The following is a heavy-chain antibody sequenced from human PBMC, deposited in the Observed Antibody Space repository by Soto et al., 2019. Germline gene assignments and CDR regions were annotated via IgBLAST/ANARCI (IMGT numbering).Heavy chain of an antibody. Sequence: ASVKVSCQVSGYTLTELSMHWVRQAPGKGLEWMGGFDPEDGETIYAQKFQGRVTMTEDTSTDTAYMELSSLRSEDTAVYYCVKIHFWSGYFYFDYCGQGALVTISS. CDR2: FDPEDGET. CDR3: VKIHFWSGYFYFDY. D-gene: IGHD3-3*01. J-gene: IGHJ4*02. CDR1: GYTLTELS. V-gene: IGHV1-24*01.